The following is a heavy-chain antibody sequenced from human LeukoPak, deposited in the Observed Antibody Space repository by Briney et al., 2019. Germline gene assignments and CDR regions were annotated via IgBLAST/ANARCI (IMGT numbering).Heavy chain of an antibody. J-gene: IGHJ6*03. D-gene: IGHD2-2*01. CDR2: ISSSSSTI. CDR1: GFTFSSYS. Sequence: GGSLRLSCAASGFTFSSYSMNWVRQAPGKGLEWVSYISSSSSTIYYADSVKGRFTISRDNAKNSLYLQMNSLRAEDTAVYYCARLPVVPAAITYYYYYMDVWGKGTTVTVSS. CDR3: ARLPVVPAAITYYYYYMDV. V-gene: IGHV3-48*01.